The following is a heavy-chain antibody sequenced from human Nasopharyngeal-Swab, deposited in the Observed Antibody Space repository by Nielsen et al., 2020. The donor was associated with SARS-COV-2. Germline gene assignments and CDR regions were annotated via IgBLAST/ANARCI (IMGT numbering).Heavy chain of an antibody. D-gene: IGHD3-16*01. V-gene: IGHV1-2*06. CDR2: ISANPGGT. CDR3: ARGGDAWGVEGLYALDV. Sequence: ASVKVSCKASGYTFTGYWMHWVRQAPGQGLEWMGRISANPGGTDYAQIFQGRVTMTRDTSITTVYMEVGRLRSDDTAVYYCARGGDAWGVEGLYALDVWGQGTTVTVSS. CDR1: GYTFTGYW. J-gene: IGHJ6*02.